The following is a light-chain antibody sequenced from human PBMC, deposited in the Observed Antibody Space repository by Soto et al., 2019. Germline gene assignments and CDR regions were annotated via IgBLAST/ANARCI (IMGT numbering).Light chain of an antibody. CDR1: SSEVGKYNY. V-gene: IGLV2-14*01. J-gene: IGLJ1*01. Sequence: QSVLTQPASVSGSPGQSITISCTGTSSEVGKYNYFSWYQQHPGKAPKLMIYDVSNRPSGVSNRFSGSKSGNTASLTISGLQAEDEADYYCTSYIATSTSYVFGTGTKVTVL. CDR3: TSYIATSTSYV. CDR2: DVS.